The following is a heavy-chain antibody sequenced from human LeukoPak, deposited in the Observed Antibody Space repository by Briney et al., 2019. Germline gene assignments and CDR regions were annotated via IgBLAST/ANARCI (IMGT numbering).Heavy chain of an antibody. CDR2: INHSGST. V-gene: IGHV4-34*01. J-gene: IGHJ4*02. D-gene: IGHD6-13*01. CDR3: ARASSSWYRAPFDY. Sequence: SETLSLTCAVCGGSFSGYYWSWIRQPPGKGLEWIGEINHSGSTNYNPSLKSRVTISVDTSKNQFSLKLSSVTAADTAVYYCARASSSWYRAPFDYWGQGTLVTVSS. CDR1: GGSFSGYY.